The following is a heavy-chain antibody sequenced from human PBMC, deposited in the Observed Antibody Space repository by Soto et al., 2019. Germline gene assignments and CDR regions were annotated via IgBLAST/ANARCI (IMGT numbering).Heavy chain of an antibody. D-gene: IGHD6-13*01. CDR3: ARHVLGGRSSSWYVSYYYYGMDV. CDR2: IYYSGST. J-gene: IGHJ6*02. CDR1: GGSISSSSYY. V-gene: IGHV4-39*01. Sequence: SETLSLTCTVSGGSISSSSYYWGWIRQPPGKGLEWIGSIYYSGSTYYNPSLKSRVTISVDTSKNQFSLKLSSVTAADTAVYYCARHVLGGRSSSWYVSYYYYGMDVWGQGTTVTVSS.